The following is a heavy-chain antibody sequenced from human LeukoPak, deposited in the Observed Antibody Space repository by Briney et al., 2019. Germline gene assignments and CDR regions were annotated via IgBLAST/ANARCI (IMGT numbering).Heavy chain of an antibody. D-gene: IGHD4-17*01. V-gene: IGHV1-18*01. CDR2: ISAYNGNT. J-gene: IGHJ4*02. CDR1: GYTFTSYG. CDR3: ARGDYGEPFDY. Sequence: ASVKVSCKASGYTFTSYGISWVRQAPGQGLEWMGWISAYNGNTNYAQKLQGRVTMTRDTSTSTVYMELSSLRSEDTAVYYCARGDYGEPFDYWGQGTLVTVSS.